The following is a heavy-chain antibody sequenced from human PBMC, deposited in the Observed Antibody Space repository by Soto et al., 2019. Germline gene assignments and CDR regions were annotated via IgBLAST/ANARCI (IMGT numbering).Heavy chain of an antibody. D-gene: IGHD2-2*02. CDR2: IKQDGSEK. J-gene: IGHJ3*02. CDR1: GFTFSSYW. Sequence: EVQLVESGGGLVQPGGSLRLSCAASGFTFSSYWMSWGRQAPGKGLEWVANIKQDGSEKYYVDSVKGRFTISRDNAKNLLYLQVNSMRADDTAVYYCAREGHCSSTSRYTSRSDFDIWGQGTMVTVSS. CDR3: AREGHCSSTSRYTSRSDFDI. V-gene: IGHV3-7*01.